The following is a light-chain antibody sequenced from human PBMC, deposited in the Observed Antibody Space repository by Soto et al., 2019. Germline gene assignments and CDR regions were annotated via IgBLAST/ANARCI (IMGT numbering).Light chain of an antibody. CDR2: GNS. CDR1: SSNIGAGYD. V-gene: IGLV1-40*01. Sequence: QSVLTQPPSVSGAPGQRVTISWTGSSSNIGAGYDVHWYQQLPGTAPKLLIYGNSNRPSGVPDRFSGSKSGTSASLAITGLQAEDEADYYCQSYDSSLSGSYVVFGGGTNVTVL. J-gene: IGLJ2*01. CDR3: QSYDSSLSGSYVV.